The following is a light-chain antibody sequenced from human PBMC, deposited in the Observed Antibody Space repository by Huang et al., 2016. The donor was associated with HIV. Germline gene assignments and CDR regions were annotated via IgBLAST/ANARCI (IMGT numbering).Light chain of an antibody. J-gene: IGKJ4*01. CDR2: DAS. CDR1: QGISSA. V-gene: IGKV1-13*02. Sequence: AIQLTQSPSSLSASAGDSVTITCRASQGISSALAWYQQKPGKAPKLLIYDASSLESGVPSRFSGSESGTDFTLAISSLQPEDFATYYCQQFSVFGGGTKVEIK. CDR3: QQFSV.